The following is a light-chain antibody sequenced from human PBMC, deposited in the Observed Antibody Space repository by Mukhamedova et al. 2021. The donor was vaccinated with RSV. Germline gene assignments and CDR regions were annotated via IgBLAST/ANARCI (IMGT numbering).Light chain of an antibody. Sequence: WYQRRVHGKAPKLLIYPASSLQSGVPSRFSGSGSGTDFTLTINNLQPEDFAPYFCQQARSFPITFGPGTKVEIK. CDR3: QQARSFPIT. V-gene: IGKV1-12*01. J-gene: IGKJ3*01. CDR2: PAS.